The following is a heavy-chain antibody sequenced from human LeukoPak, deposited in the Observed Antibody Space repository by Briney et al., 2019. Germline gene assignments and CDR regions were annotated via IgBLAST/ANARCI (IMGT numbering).Heavy chain of an antibody. V-gene: IGHV3-48*04. J-gene: IGHJ3*02. CDR2: ISSSRTTI. CDR3: ARDRSYCSSTSCYWDAFDI. D-gene: IGHD2-2*01. CDR1: GFTFRSYS. Sequence: PGGSLRLSCVVSGFTFRSYSMSWARQAPGKGLEWGSYISSSRTTIYYADSVKGRFTISRDNAKNSLYLEMNSLRCEDTAVYYCARDRSYCSSTSCYWDAFDIWGQGTTVTVSS.